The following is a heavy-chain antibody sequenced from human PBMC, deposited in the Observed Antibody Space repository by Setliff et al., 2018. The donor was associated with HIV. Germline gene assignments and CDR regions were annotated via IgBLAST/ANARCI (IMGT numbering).Heavy chain of an antibody. Sequence: GASVKVSCKASGNTFSSYGITWVRQAPGQGLEWMGWISAHYGSTKYAQTLQGRVTMTTDTSTNTAYMELRSLRSDDTAVYYCASSSPTTYHSGSGSPPLDYWGQGTLVTVSS. D-gene: IGHD3-10*01. CDR2: ISAHYGST. CDR3: ASSSPTTYHSGSGSPPLDY. J-gene: IGHJ4*02. CDR1: GNTFSSYG. V-gene: IGHV1-18*01.